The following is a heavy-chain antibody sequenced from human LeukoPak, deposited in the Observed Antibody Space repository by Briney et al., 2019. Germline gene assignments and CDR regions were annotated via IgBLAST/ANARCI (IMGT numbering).Heavy chain of an antibody. D-gene: IGHD2-2*01. Sequence: ASVKLSCKASGYTFTGYYMHWVRQPPGQGLEWMGWINPNSGGTNYAQKIQGRVTMTRATSIRSAYMELSRLGSDAPAVYYGARVLQSCSSTSCYAKDYYYYMVGWGKGTTVTISS. CDR2: INPNSGGT. CDR3: ARVLQSCSSTSCYAKDYYYYMVG. CDR1: GYTFTGYY. V-gene: IGHV1-2*02. J-gene: IGHJ6*03.